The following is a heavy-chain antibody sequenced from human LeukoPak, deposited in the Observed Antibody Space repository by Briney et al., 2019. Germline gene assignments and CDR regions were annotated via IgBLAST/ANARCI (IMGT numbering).Heavy chain of an antibody. Sequence: GGSLRLSWAASGFTFSNAWMSWVRQAPGKWLEWVGRIKSKTDGGTTDYAAPVKGRFTISRDDSKNTLYLQMNSLKTEDTAVYYCTTFSMIVVVITDWGQGTLVTVSS. V-gene: IGHV3-15*01. D-gene: IGHD3-22*01. CDR3: TTFSMIVVVITD. CDR2: IKSKTDGGTT. CDR1: GFTFSNAW. J-gene: IGHJ4*02.